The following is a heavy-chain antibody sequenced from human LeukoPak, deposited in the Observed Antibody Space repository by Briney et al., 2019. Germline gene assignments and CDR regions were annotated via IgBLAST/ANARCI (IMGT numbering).Heavy chain of an antibody. J-gene: IGHJ3*02. CDR3: ARHGHLGDAFDI. Sequence: SETLSLTCTASGGSISSYYWSWIRQPPGKGLEWIGYIYYSGSTNYNPSLKSRITISVDTSKNQFSLKLSSVTAAETAVYNCARHGHLGDAFDIWDQGTMVTVSS. CDR1: GGSISSYY. CDR2: IYYSGST. V-gene: IGHV4-59*08. D-gene: IGHD3-16*01.